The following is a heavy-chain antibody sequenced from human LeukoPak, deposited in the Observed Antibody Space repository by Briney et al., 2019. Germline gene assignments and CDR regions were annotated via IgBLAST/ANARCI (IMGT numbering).Heavy chain of an antibody. J-gene: IGHJ4*02. V-gene: IGHV3-9*01. CDR2: ISWNSGSI. Sequence: GGSLRLSCAASGFTFDDYAMHWVRQAPGKGLEWVSGISWNSGSIGYADSVKGRFTISRDNAKNSLYLQMNSLRAEDTALYYCAKDKGYSSSWYYFDYWGQGTPVTVSS. CDR1: GFTFDDYA. CDR3: AKDKGYSSSWYYFDY. D-gene: IGHD6-13*01.